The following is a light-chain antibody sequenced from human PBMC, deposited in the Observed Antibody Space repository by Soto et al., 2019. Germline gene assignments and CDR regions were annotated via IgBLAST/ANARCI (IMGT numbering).Light chain of an antibody. CDR1: KSVSSIY. Sequence: EIVLTQSPGTLSLSPGERATLSCRASKSVSSIYLAWYQQKPGQAPRLLIYGASSRATGIPDRFSGSGSGTDFTLTISRLEPEDFAVYYCQQYGSSRWTFGQGTKVEI. CDR3: QQYGSSRWT. V-gene: IGKV3-20*01. CDR2: GAS. J-gene: IGKJ1*01.